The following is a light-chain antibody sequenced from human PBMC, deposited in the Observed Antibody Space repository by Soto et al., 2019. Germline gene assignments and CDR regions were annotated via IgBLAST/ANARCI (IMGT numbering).Light chain of an antibody. J-gene: IGKJ5*01. CDR1: QSVSSN. Sequence: IVMTQAPATLSVSPGPIAKLSCSSSQSVSSNVAWHQQKPGQAARLLIYGASTRATGIPARFSGSGSGTDFSLTISSLQSEDFAVYYCQQYNKWPPITFGQGTRREIK. CDR3: QQYNKWPPIT. CDR2: GAS. V-gene: IGKV3-15*01.